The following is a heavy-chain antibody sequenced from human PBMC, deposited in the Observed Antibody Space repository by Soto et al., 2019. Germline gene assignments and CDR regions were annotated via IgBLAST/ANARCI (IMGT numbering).Heavy chain of an antibody. J-gene: IGHJ6*02. CDR1: GGSISSGGYY. V-gene: IGHV4-31*03. D-gene: IGHD5-18*01. CDR2: IYYSGST. CDR3: ARAVDTAMVPVSGKYYYYGMDV. Sequence: PSETLSLTCTVSGGSISSGGYYWSWIRQHPGKGLEWIGYIYYSGSTYYNPSLKSRVTISVDTSKSQFSLKLSSVAAADTAVYYCARAVDTAMVPVSGKYYYYGMDVWGQGTTVTVSS.